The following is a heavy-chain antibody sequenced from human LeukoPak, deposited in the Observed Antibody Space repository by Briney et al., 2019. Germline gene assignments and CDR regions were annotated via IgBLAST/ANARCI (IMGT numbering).Heavy chain of an antibody. V-gene: IGHV3-11*06. Sequence: GGSLRLSCAASGFTFSDYYMSWIRQAPGKGLEWVSSISSSSSYIYYADSVKGRFTISRDNAKNSLYLQMNSLRAEDTAVYYCARAHYDSSGYYDYWGQGTLVTVSS. CDR2: ISSSSSYI. J-gene: IGHJ4*02. CDR1: GFTFSDYY. CDR3: ARAHYDSSGYYDY. D-gene: IGHD3-22*01.